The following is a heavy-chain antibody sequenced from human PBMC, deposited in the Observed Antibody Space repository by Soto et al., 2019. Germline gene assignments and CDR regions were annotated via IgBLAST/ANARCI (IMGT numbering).Heavy chain of an antibody. CDR3: ARDRECSGGTCYNYFDY. D-gene: IGHD2-15*01. CDR1: GGSFSSGGYY. V-gene: IGHV4-31*03. CDR2: IYYSGST. Sequence: SETLSLTCTVSGGSFSSGGYYWSWILQHPWKGLEWIGYIYYSGSTYYNPSLKSRVTISVDTSKNQFYLKLSSVTAADTDVYYCARDRECSGGTCYNYFDYWGQGTLVTVSS. J-gene: IGHJ4*02.